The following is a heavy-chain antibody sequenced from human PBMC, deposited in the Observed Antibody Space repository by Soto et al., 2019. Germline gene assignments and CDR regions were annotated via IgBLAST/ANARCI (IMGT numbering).Heavy chain of an antibody. Sequence: SETLSLTCAVSGYSISTGFNWAWIRQPPGKSLEWIGSIYHSGSTYYNLSLKSRVTISSDASKNQISLKLSSVTAADTALYYCARDWSTGFYQLDSWGQGTLVTVSS. D-gene: IGHD6-19*01. CDR1: GYSISTGFN. CDR2: IYHSGST. J-gene: IGHJ4*02. V-gene: IGHV4-38-2*02. CDR3: ARDWSTGFYQLDS.